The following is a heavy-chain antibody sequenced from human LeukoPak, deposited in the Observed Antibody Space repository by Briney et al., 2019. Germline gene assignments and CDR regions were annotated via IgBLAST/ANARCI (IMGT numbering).Heavy chain of an antibody. Sequence: GGSLRLSCAASGFTVSSNYMSWVRQAPGKGLEWVSIIYSGDTTYYADSVKGRFTISRDNSKNTLFLQMNSLRAEDTAVYYCARVDYYYYYYMDVWGKGTTVTVSS. CDR1: GFTVSSNY. V-gene: IGHV3-53*01. J-gene: IGHJ6*03. CDR3: ARVDYYYYYYMDV. CDR2: IYSGDTT.